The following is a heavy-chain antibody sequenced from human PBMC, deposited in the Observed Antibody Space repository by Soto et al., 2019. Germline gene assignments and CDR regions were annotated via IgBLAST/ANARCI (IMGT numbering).Heavy chain of an antibody. Sequence: PGVSLRLSCAASGFTFSTYGMNCVRQAPGKGLGWVAYISVSGSTRYYADSVIGRLTISRDNAQNSLFLQMNSLRAEDAAVYYCARTQKPATATFDSWGEGALVTDS. CDR2: ISVSGSTR. CDR3: ARTQKPATATFDS. CDR1: GFTFSTYG. V-gene: IGHV3-48*03. D-gene: IGHD1-1*01. J-gene: IGHJ4*02.